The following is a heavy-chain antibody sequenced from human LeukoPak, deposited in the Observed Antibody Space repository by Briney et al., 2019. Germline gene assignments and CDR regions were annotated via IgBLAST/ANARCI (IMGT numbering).Heavy chain of an antibody. CDR1: GFTLSSYG. CDR3: AKLYDYVWGSYRSYDAFDI. Sequence: GGSLRLSCAASGFTLSSYGTHWVRQAPGKGLEWVAFIRYDGSNKYYADSVKGRFTISRDNSKNTLYLQMNSLRAEDTAVYYCAKLYDYVWGSYRSYDAFDIWGQGTMVTVSS. V-gene: IGHV3-30*02. J-gene: IGHJ3*02. D-gene: IGHD3-16*02. CDR2: IRYDGSNK.